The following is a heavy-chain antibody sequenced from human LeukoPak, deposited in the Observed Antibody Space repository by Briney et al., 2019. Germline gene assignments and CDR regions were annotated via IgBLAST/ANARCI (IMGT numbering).Heavy chain of an antibody. Sequence: AETLSLTCAVYGGSFSGYYWSWIRQPPGKGLEWIGEINHSGSTNYNPSLKSRVTISVDTSKNQFSLKLSSVTAADTALYYCARGHPRYCSSTSCYGGWFDPWGQGTLVTVSS. CDR3: ARGHPRYCSSTSCYGGWFDP. CDR1: GGSFSGYY. CDR2: INHSGST. V-gene: IGHV4-34*01. D-gene: IGHD2-2*01. J-gene: IGHJ5*02.